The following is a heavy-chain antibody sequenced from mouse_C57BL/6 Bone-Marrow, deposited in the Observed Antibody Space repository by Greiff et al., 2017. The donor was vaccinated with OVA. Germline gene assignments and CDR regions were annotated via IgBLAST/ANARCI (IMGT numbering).Heavy chain of an antibody. CDR3: ARNYGSSYDWYFDV. CDR2: IYPRSGNT. V-gene: IGHV1-54*01. J-gene: IGHJ1*03. D-gene: IGHD1-1*01. Sequence: QVQLQQSGAELVRPGTSVKVSCKASGYAFTNYLIEWVKQRPGQGLEWIGEIYPRSGNTYYNEKFKGKATLTADKSSSTAYMELRSLTSEDSAVYFCARNYGSSYDWYFDVWGTGTTVTVSS. CDR1: GYAFTNYL.